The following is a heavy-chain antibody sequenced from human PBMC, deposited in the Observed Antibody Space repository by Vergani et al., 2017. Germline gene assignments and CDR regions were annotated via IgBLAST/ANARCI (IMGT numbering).Heavy chain of an antibody. V-gene: IGHV1-69-2*01. CDR3: ARGFSGYAQVDY. CDR1: GYTFSDYY. D-gene: IGHD5-12*01. J-gene: IGHJ4*02. CDR2: VDPENGEI. Sequence: VQLVQSGAEVKRPGATVKISCKVSGYTFSDYYMQWVKQAPGKGLEWMGLVDPENGEIRYAEKFQGRVTITADTSRGTAYMEMSTLRSEDTAVYYCARGFSGYAQVDYWGQGTLVTVSS.